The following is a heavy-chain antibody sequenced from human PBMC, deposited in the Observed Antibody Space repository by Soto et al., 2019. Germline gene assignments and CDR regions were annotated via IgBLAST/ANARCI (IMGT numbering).Heavy chain of an antibody. CDR3: AKAGHLGSGNYYSPYYFDY. CDR2: ISYDGSIK. Sequence: QVQLVESGGGVVQPGRSLRLPCAASGFTFSSYGMHWVRQAPGKGLEWVAVISYDGSIKYYADSVKGRFTISRDNSKSTLYLQMNSLRAEDTAVYYCAKAGHLGSGNYYSPYYFDYWGQGTLVTVSS. V-gene: IGHV3-30*18. D-gene: IGHD3-10*01. J-gene: IGHJ4*02. CDR1: GFTFSSYG.